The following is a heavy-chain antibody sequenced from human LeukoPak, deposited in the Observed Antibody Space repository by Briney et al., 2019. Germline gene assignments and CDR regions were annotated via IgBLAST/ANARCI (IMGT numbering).Heavy chain of an antibody. CDR3: ARGPKTSFDC. CDR2: ISSNGSSI. Sequence: GGPLRFSCAASALTFSDYSMNWVRLAPGKGLEWISYISSNGSSIYYAASVKGRFTITRDSAKNSLYLRMNGLRAEETARYYCARGPKTSFDCWGQGILVTVSS. CDR1: ALTFSDYS. V-gene: IGHV3-48*01. J-gene: IGHJ4*02.